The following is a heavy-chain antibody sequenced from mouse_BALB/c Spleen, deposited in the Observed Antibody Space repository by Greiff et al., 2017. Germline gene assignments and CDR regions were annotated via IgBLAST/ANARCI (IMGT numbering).Heavy chain of an antibody. J-gene: IGHJ3*01. D-gene: IGHD4-1*01. CDR1: GFTFSDYY. CDR2: ISDGGSYT. Sequence: EVKLMESGGGFVKPGGSLKLSCAASGFTFSDYYMYWVRQTPEKRLEWVATISDGGSYTYYPDSVKGRFTISRDNAKNNLYLQMSSLKSEDTAIYYCARGGRQTAFFAYWGQGTLVTVSA. CDR3: ARGGRQTAFFAY. V-gene: IGHV5-4*02.